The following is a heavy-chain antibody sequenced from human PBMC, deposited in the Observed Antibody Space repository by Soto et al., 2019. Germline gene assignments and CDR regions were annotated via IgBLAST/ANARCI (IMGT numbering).Heavy chain of an antibody. CDR1: GDTFDTYA. Sequence: QVQLVQSGAEVKKPGSSVRISCKASGDTFDTYAFTWVRQAPGQGLEWLGGVIPVFDTAHYAQHFQGRVTITADELSSTAYLELRSLRPEDTAVYYCARGLGASTRDRECSRHTCYVAGGYWGQGTLVTVSS. V-gene: IGHV1-69*01. CDR3: ARGLGASTRDRECSRHTCYVAGGY. J-gene: IGHJ4*02. D-gene: IGHD2-2*01. CDR2: VIPVFDTA.